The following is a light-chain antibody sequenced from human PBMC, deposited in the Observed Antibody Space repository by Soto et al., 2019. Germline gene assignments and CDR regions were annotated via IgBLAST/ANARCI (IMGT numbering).Light chain of an antibody. CDR2: GAS. CDR3: RQYNHWPPLT. J-gene: IGKJ4*01. CDR1: QSVGRN. V-gene: IGKV3-15*01. Sequence: EIVMTQSPATLSVSPGERATLSCRARQSVGRNLAWYQQKPGQAPRLLIYGASTRATGIPARFSGSGSGTEFTLTISSLQSEDFAIYSCRQYNHWPPLTFGGGTKVEIK.